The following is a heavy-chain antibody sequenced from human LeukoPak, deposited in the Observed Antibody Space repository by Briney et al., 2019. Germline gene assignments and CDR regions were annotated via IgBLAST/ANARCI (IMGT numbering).Heavy chain of an antibody. V-gene: IGHV4-61*02. CDR1: GGSISSGSYY. CDR3: ARESSRVTMVRGVIPIDY. D-gene: IGHD3-10*01. CDR2: IYTSGST. Sequence: SQTLSLTRTVSGGSISSGSYYWSWIRQPAGKGLEWIGRIYTSGSTNYNPSLKSRVTISVDTSKNQFSLKLSSVTAADTAVYYCARESSRVTMVRGVIPIDYWGQGTLVTASS. J-gene: IGHJ4*02.